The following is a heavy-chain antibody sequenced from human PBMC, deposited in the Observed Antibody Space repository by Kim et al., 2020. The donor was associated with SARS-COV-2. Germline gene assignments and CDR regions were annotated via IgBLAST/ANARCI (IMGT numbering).Heavy chain of an antibody. CDR2: ISGDNGNT. D-gene: IGHD6-19*01. Sequence: ASVKVSCKTSGYKFDYYGVGWVREAPGQGLEWLGWISGDNGNTKSAEKFQGRVTMTIETSTSTASMEMTSLRLDDTAVYYCARSIISVSGPYYFDYWGRG. CDR1: GYKFDYYG. CDR3: ARSIISVSGPYYFDY. J-gene: IGHJ4*02. V-gene: IGHV1-18*01.